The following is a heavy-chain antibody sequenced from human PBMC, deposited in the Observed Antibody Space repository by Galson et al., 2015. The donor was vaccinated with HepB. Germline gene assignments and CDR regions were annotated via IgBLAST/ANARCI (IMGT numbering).Heavy chain of an antibody. CDR1: GFTFSSYG. D-gene: IGHD3-10*01. J-gene: IGHJ4*02. V-gene: IGHV3-23*01. CDR2: ISGSGGNT. CDR3: ARCYGADLLWFGDLWD. Sequence: SLRLSCAASGFTFSSYGMRWVRQAPGKGLEWVSTISGSGGNTYYADSVKGRFTISRDNSKNTLYLQMNSLRDEDTAVYYCARCYGADLLWFGDLWDWGQGTLVTVSS.